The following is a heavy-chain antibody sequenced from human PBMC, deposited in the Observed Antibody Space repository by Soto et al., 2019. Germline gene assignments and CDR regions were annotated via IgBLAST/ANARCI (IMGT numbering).Heavy chain of an antibody. CDR2: IYHSGST. CDR3: ARLVYDTRLNYMYFDF. J-gene: IGHJ4*02. CDR1: GYSISSGYY. D-gene: IGHD3-10*01. Sequence: PSETLSLTCAVSGYSISSGYYWGWIRQPPGKGLEWIGSIYHSGSTYYNPSLKRRVAMSVDTSRNQFSLKLTSVTAADTAVYFCARLVYDTRLNYMYFDFWGPGTLVTVSS. V-gene: IGHV4-38-2*01.